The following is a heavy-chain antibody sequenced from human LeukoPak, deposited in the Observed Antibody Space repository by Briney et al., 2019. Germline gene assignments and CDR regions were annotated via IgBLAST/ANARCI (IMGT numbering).Heavy chain of an antibody. J-gene: IGHJ4*02. CDR3: AKAAQVAGRPNLGGHFDY. CDR1: GFRFNTYW. Sequence: GGSLRLSCAASGFRFNTYWMSWVRQAPGKGLEWVSTISGSGGSTYYAESVKGRFTISRDNNKNTLYLQMNSLRAEDTAVYYCAKAAQVAGRPNLGGHFDYWGQGTLVTVSS. CDR2: ISGSGGST. V-gene: IGHV3-23*01. D-gene: IGHD6-6*01.